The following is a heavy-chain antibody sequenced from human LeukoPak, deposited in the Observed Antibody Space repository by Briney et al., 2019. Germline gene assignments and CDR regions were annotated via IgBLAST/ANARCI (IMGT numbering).Heavy chain of an antibody. V-gene: IGHV3-11*01. CDR1: GFTFSDYY. J-gene: IGHJ6*03. CDR2: ISSSGSTI. CDR3: ARVLYYYASVSYNYYMDV. Sequence: GGSLRLSCAASGFTFSDYYMSWIRQAPGKGLEWVSYISSSGSTIYYADSVKGRFTISRDNSKNTLYLQMNSLRVEDAAIYYCARVLYYYASVSYNYYMDVWGKGTTVTISS. D-gene: IGHD3-10*01.